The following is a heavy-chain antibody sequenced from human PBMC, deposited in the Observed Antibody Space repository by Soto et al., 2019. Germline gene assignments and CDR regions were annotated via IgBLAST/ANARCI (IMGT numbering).Heavy chain of an antibody. CDR2: ISSSSSYI. V-gene: IGHV3-21*01. CDR1: GFTFSSYS. D-gene: IGHD6-19*01. CDR3: ARDLVAVAGNDY. Sequence: PGGSLRLSCAASGFTFSSYSMNWVRQAPGKGLEWVSSISSSSSYIYYADSVKGRFTISRDNAKNSLYLQMNSLRAEDTAVYYCARDLVAVAGNDYWGQGTLVTVSS. J-gene: IGHJ4*02.